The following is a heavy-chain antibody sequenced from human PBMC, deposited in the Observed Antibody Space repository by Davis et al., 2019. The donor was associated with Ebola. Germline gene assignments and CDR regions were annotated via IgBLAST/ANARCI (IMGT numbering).Heavy chain of an antibody. CDR3: AGDAVPAAQDY. CDR2: ISQDGGET. D-gene: IGHD2-2*01. CDR1: GFAFSIHW. J-gene: IGHJ4*02. V-gene: IGHV3-7*03. Sequence: PGGSLRLSCAAASGFAFSIHWMTWVRQAPGKGLEWVANISQDGGETYYADSVKGRFAISRDNTKNSLYLQMNSLRAEDTAIYYCAGDAVPAAQDYWGQGTLVTVSS.